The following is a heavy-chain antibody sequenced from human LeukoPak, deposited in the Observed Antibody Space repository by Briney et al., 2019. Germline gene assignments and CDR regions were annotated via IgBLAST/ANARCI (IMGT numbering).Heavy chain of an antibody. Sequence: PSETLSLTCTVSGRSISRYDWRWLRQPAGKGLEWIGRIYTSGSTNYNPSLKSRVTISVDKSKNQFSLKLSSVTAADTAVYYCARGSSQYSSSSGIDYWGQGTLVTVSS. CDR1: GRSISRYD. V-gene: IGHV4-4*07. D-gene: IGHD6-6*01. J-gene: IGHJ4*02. CDR2: IYTSGST. CDR3: ARGSSQYSSSSGIDY.